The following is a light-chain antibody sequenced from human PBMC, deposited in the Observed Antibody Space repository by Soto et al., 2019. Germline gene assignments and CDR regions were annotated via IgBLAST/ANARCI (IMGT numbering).Light chain of an antibody. CDR2: KND. J-gene: IGLJ2*01. Sequence: QSVLTQPPSASGTPGQRVTIYCSGSSSNIGSNYAHWYRQLPGMAPTVLIYKNDQRPSSLPDRFSGSKSGTSASLAISGIRSEDEADYYCAAWDDSLSGLVFGGGTKVTVL. CDR1: SSNIGSNY. V-gene: IGLV1-47*01. CDR3: AAWDDSLSGLV.